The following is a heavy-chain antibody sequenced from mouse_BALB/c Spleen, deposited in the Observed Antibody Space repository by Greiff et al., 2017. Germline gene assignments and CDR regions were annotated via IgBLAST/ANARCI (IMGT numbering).Heavy chain of an antibody. Sequence: VHLVESGPGLVQPSQSLSITCTVSGFSLTSYGVHWVRQSPGKGLEWLGVIWSGGSTDYNAAFISRLSISRDNSKSQVFFKMNSLQANDTAIYYCARNWDYFDYWGQGTTLTVSS. D-gene: IGHD4-1*01. CDR2: IWSGGST. J-gene: IGHJ2*01. CDR3: ARNWDYFDY. CDR1: GFSLTSYG. V-gene: IGHV2-2*02.